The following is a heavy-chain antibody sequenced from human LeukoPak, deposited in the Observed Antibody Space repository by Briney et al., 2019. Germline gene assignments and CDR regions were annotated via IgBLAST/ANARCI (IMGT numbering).Heavy chain of an antibody. J-gene: IGHJ4*02. CDR3: ATQSGSSGGY. D-gene: IGHD6-19*01. V-gene: IGHV3-33*03. Sequence: PGGSLRLSCATSGFTFSTYGMHWVRQAPGKGLEWVTNILYDGSNKYYADSVKGRFTISRDNSRNTLYLQMDGLRAEDTAVYYCATQSGSSGGYWGQGALVTVSS. CDR2: ILYDGSNK. CDR1: GFTFSTYG.